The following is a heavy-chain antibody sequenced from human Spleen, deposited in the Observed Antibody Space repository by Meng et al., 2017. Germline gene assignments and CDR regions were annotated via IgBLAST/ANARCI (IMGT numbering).Heavy chain of an antibody. CDR1: GFTFSSYA. CDR2: ITDSGGAT. D-gene: IGHD3-22*01. Sequence: GESLKISCAASGFTFSSYAMSWVRQAPGKGLEWVSSITDSGGATYYADSVKGRFTISRDNSKSTVSLQINSLRTEDTAVYYCAKTAAYCYDSSGYAIDYWGQGTLVTVSS. J-gene: IGHJ4*02. V-gene: IGHV3-23*01. CDR3: AKTAAYCYDSSGYAIDY.